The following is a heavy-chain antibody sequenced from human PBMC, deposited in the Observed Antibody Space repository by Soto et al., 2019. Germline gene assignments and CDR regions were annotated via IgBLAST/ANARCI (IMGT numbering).Heavy chain of an antibody. D-gene: IGHD2-8*01. V-gene: IGHV4-34*01. J-gene: IGHJ4*02. Sequence: SETLSLTCAVYGGSFSGYYWSWIRQPPGKGLEWIGEINHSGSTNYNPSLKSRVTISVDTSKNQFSLKLSSVTAADTAVYYCARGRINTVLMVHAYKNYFDYWGQGTLVTVSS. CDR3: ARGRINTVLMVHAYKNYFDY. CDR2: INHSGST. CDR1: GGSFSGYY.